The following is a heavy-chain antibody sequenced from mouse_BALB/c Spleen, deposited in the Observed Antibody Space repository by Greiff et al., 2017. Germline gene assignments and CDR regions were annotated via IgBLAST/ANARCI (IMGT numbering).Heavy chain of an antibody. J-gene: IGHJ1*01. CDR2: ISSGSSTI. V-gene: IGHV5-17*02. CDR1: GFTFSSFG. CDR3: ARSRGNHWYFDV. D-gene: IGHD2-1*01. Sequence: EVQRVESGGGLVQPGGSRKLSCAASGFTFSSFGMHWVRQAPEKGLEWVAYISSGSSTIYYADTVKGRFTISRDNPKNTLFLQMTSLRSEDTAMYYCARSRGNHWYFDVWGAGTTVTVSS.